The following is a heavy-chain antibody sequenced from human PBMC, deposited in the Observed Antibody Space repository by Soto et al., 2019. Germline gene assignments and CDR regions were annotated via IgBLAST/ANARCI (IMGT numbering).Heavy chain of an antibody. V-gene: IGHV3-30-3*01. CDR3: ATYPVAVTGSFIDS. Sequence: GGSLRLSCAASGFTFSAYAFHWVRQAPGKGLEWLSVISYDGRETHYADSVEGRFIISRDSSKKTAYLQMNSLRGDDTAVYFCATYPVAVTGSFIDSWGQGTMGTVYS. CDR2: ISYDGRET. CDR1: GFTFSAYA. J-gene: IGHJ4*02. D-gene: IGHD2-21*02.